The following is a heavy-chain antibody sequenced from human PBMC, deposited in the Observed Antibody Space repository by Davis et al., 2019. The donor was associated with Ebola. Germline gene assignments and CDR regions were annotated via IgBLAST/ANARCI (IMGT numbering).Heavy chain of an antibody. V-gene: IGHV4-59*01. J-gene: IGHJ5*02. Sequence: SETLSLTCTVSGGSISSYYWSWIRQPPGKGLEWIGYFYYSGSTNYNPSLKSRVTISVDTSKNQFSLKLSSVTAADTAVYYCARRYRGTGYSSSWGQGTLVTVSS. CDR3: ARRYRGTGYSSS. D-gene: IGHD6-19*01. CDR1: GGSISSYY. CDR2: FYYSGST.